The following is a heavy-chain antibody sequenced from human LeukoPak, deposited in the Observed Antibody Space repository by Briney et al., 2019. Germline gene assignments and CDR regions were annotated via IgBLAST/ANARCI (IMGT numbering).Heavy chain of an antibody. J-gene: IGHJ4*02. CDR3: ARDGGANRNFDY. Sequence: SETLSLTCDVSGGSTRGDYWSWIRQPAGRGLEWIGRVHTSGSTNYNPSLKSRVTLSQDTSKNQFYLRLTSVTAADTAVYYCARDGGANRNFDYWGQGMLVTVSS. CDR2: VHTSGST. V-gene: IGHV4-4*07. CDR1: GGSTRGDY. D-gene: IGHD4/OR15-4a*01.